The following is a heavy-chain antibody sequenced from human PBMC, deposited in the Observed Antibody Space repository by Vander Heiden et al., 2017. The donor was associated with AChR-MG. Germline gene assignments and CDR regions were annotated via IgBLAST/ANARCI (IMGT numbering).Heavy chain of an antibody. J-gene: IGHJ4*02. V-gene: IGHV3-23*01. CDR1: GFRFSGYA. Sequence: EVQLLESGGGLIQPGGSLRPSCAALGFRFSGYASTWVRPAPGKGLEWVATIIASGKRTDYADSVKGRFTISRDISKNILYLQMNSLRAEDTAVYYCARGPWEQQLEYLDYWGQGTLVTVSS. CDR2: IIASGKRT. CDR3: ARGPWEQQLEYLDY. D-gene: IGHD6-13*01.